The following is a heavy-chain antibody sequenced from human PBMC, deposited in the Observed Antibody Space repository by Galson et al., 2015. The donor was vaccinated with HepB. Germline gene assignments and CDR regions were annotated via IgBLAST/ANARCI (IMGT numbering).Heavy chain of an antibody. CDR1: GYTLTELS. Sequence: SVKVSCKVSGYTLTELSMHWVRQAPGKGLEWMGGFDPEDGETIYAQKFQGRVTMTEDTSTDTAYMELSSLRSEDTAVYYCWGRDGLLGYSGSYYFDYWGQGTLVPVSS. CDR2: FDPEDGET. CDR3: WGRDGLLGYSGSYYFDY. J-gene: IGHJ4*02. D-gene: IGHD1-26*01. V-gene: IGHV1-24*01.